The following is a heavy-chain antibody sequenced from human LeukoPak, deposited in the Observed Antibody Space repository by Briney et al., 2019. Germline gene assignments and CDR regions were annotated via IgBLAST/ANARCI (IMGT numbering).Heavy chain of an antibody. CDR3: AKVSRFWGCPPGYYSYYMDV. V-gene: IGHV3-30*02. J-gene: IGHJ6*03. CDR2: IRYDGSNK. Sequence: GGSLRLSCAASGFTFSSYGMHWVRQAPGKGLEWVAFIRYDGSNKYYADSVKGRFTISRDNSKNTLYLQMNSLRAEDTAVYYCAKVSRFWGCPPGYYSYYMDVWGKGPTVPVPS. CDR1: GFTFSSYG. D-gene: IGHD3-16*01.